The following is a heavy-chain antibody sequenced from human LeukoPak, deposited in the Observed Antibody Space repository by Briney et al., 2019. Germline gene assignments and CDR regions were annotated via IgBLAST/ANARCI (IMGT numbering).Heavy chain of an antibody. J-gene: IGHJ4*02. CDR2: ISSGSSSI. CDR1: GFTFSNYW. CDR3: ARVSSMSTPPYNFDY. Sequence: PGGSLRLSCAASGFTFSNYWIHWVRQAPGKGLEWVSSISSGSSSISYADSVKGRFTISRDNAENSLYLQMTSLRVEDTAMYYCARVSSMSTPPYNFDYWGQGTLVTVAS. D-gene: IGHD2-15*01. V-gene: IGHV3-21*01.